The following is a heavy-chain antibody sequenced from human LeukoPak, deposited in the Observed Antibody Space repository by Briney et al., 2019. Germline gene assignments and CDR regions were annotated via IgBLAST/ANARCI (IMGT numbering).Heavy chain of an antibody. CDR3: ARMGIVVVPAAIGFDY. J-gene: IGHJ4*02. CDR2: INHSGST. D-gene: IGHD2-2*03. Sequence: SETLSLTCAVYGGSFSGYYWSWIRQPPGKGLEWIGEINHSGSTNYNPSLKSRVTISVDTSKNQFSLKLSSVTAADTAVYYCARMGIVVVPAAIGFDYWGQGTLVTVSS. CDR1: GGSFSGYY. V-gene: IGHV4-34*01.